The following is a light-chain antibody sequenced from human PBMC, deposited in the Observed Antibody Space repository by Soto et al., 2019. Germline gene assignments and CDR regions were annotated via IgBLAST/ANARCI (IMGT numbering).Light chain of an antibody. V-gene: IGLV1-47*01. J-gene: IGLJ1*01. CDR2: GNN. CDR3: ASWDDSLSGYV. Sequence: QLVLTQPPSASGTPGQGVTISCSGGSSNIGSNYVYWCQHLPGAAPNLLLYGNNQRPSGVPDRFSGSKSGTSASLAISGLRSEDEADYYCASWDDSLSGYVFGTGTKLTVL. CDR1: SSNIGSNY.